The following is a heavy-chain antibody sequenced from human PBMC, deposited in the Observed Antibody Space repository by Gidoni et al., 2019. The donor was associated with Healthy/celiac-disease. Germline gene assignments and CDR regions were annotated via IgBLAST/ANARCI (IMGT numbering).Heavy chain of an antibody. Sequence: QVQLQESGPGLVKPSETLSLTCTVSGGSISSYYWSWIRQPPGMGLEWIGYSYYSGSTNYNPSLKSRVTISVDTSKNQFSLKLSSVIAADTAVYYCAGRLERRYYYGLDVWGQGTTVTVSS. V-gene: IGHV4-59*01. CDR1: GGSISSYY. D-gene: IGHD1-1*01. J-gene: IGHJ6*02. CDR2: SYYSGST. CDR3: AGRLERRYYYGLDV.